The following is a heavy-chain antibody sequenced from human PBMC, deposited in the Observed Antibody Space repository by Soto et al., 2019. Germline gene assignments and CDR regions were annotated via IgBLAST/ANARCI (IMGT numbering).Heavy chain of an antibody. CDR3: ARATTVTSSFFYYGLDV. J-gene: IGHJ6*02. CDR2: IYYNGNT. CDR1: GGSISSDDYY. D-gene: IGHD4-17*01. Sequence: QVQLQESGPGLVKPSQALSLTCTVSGGSISSDDYYWSWIRQPPGKGLEGIGHIYYNGNTYYNPSLKSRLTMSLDTSQNQFSLHLTSVIAADSALYFCARATTVTSSFFYYGLDVWGQGTTVTVSS. V-gene: IGHV4-30-4*08.